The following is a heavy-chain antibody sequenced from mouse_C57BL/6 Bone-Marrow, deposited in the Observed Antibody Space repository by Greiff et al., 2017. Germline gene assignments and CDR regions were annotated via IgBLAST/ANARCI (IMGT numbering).Heavy chain of an antibody. J-gene: IGHJ4*01. CDR1: GYTFTSYW. D-gene: IGHD2-1*01. CDR2: IDPNSGGT. Sequence: QVQLQQSGAELVKPGASVKLSCKASGYTFTSYWMHWVKQRPGRGLEWIGRIDPNSGGTKYNEKFKSKATLTVDKPSSTAYMQLSSLTSEDSAVYYCARDRGFMVTTDYYAMDYWGQGTSVTVSS. CDR3: ARDRGFMVTTDYYAMDY. V-gene: IGHV1-72*01.